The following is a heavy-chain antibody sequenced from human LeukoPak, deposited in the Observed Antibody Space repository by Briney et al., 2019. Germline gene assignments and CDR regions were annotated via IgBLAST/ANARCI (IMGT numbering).Heavy chain of an antibody. V-gene: IGHV3-30*02. J-gene: IGHJ3*02. CDR2: IRYDGSNK. D-gene: IGHD3-3*01. Sequence: GGSLRLSCAASGFTFSSYGMHWVRQAPGKGLEWVAFIRYDGSNKYYADSVKGRFTISRDNSKNTLYLQMNSLRAEDTAVYYCAKDPSEYDFWSGDAFDIWGQGTMVTVSS. CDR1: GFTFSSYG. CDR3: AKDPSEYDFWSGDAFDI.